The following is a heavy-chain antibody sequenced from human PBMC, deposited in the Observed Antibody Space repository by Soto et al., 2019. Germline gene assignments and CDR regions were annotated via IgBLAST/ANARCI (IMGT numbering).Heavy chain of an antibody. CDR1: GYTFTSYG. J-gene: IGHJ5*02. CDR3: ARDHCSSTSCYKRWFDP. CDR2: ISAYNGNT. Sequence: ASVKVSCKASGYTFTSYGISWVRQAPGQGLEWMGWISAYNGNTNYAQKLQGRVTMTTVTSTSTAYMELRSLRSDDTAVYYCARDHCSSTSCYKRWFDPWGQGTLVTVSS. V-gene: IGHV1-18*01. D-gene: IGHD2-2*02.